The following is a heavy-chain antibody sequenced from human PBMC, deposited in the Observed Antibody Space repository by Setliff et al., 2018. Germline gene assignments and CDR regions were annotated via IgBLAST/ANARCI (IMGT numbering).Heavy chain of an antibody. CDR3: ARLGGSSTSGGFYYFYYYMDV. D-gene: IGHD2-2*01. Sequence: SETLSLTCAVYGGSFSGYYWSWIRQHPGKGLEWIGYIYETGTTYYNPSLKSRFTISIDASKNQFSLKLDSVTAADTAVYYCARLGGSSTSGGFYYFYYYMDVWGKGTTVTVSS. V-gene: IGHV4-34*01. J-gene: IGHJ6*03. CDR1: GGSFSGYY. CDR2: IYETGTT.